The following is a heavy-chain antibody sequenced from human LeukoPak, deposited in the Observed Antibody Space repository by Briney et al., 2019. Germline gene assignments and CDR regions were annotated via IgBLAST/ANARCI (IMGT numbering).Heavy chain of an antibody. CDR2: ICYEGINK. CDR3: ARVSPDADSSWLDY. Sequence: GRSPRLSCAASGFTFSSNGMHRGRHAPHRGLVGVVVICYEGINKSYADSLKSRLNISRDDSKNTLYLQMNSLRAEDTSVYDCARVSPDADSSWLDYWGQGTLVTVSS. J-gene: IGHJ4*02. D-gene: IGHD3-22*01. V-gene: IGHV3-33*01. CDR1: GFTFSSNG.